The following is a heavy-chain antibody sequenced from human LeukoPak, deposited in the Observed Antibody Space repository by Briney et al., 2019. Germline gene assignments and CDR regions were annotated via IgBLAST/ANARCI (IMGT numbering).Heavy chain of an antibody. J-gene: IGHJ6*02. Sequence: PGGSLRLSCAASGFTFSSYGMHWVRQAPGKGLEWVAVISYDGSNKYYADSVKGRFTISRDNSKNTLYLQMNSLRAEDTAVYYCAEDFDTAMVYYYYYGMDVWGQGTTVTVSS. CDR1: GFTFSSYG. V-gene: IGHV3-30*18. CDR3: AEDFDTAMVYYYYYGMDV. CDR2: ISYDGSNK. D-gene: IGHD5-18*01.